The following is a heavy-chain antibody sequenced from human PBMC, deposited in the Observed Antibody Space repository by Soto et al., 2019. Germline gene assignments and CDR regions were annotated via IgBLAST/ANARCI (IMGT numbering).Heavy chain of an antibody. CDR3: AREQPPALYFGMDV. V-gene: IGHV3-66*01. Sequence: EVQLVESGGGLVQPEGSLRLSCAASGLTVSSNYMSWVRQAPGKGLEWVSVIYSNGNTYYADSVKGRFTISRDNSKNTVYLQMNSLRAEDTAVYYCAREQPPALYFGMDVWGQGTTVTVSS. J-gene: IGHJ6*02. CDR2: IYSNGNT. D-gene: IGHD2-15*01. CDR1: GLTVSSNY.